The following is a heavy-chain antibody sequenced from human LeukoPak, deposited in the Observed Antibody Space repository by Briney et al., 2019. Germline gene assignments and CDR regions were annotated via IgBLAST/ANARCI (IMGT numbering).Heavy chain of an antibody. J-gene: IGHJ4*02. CDR2: ISAYNGNT. CDR3: ARDRGSEDSSGWYEFDY. Sequence: GASVKVSCKASGYTFTSYGISWVRQAPGQGLEWMGWISAYNGNTNYAQKLQGRVTMTTDTSTSTAYMELRSLRSDDTAVYYCARDRGSEDSSGWYEFDYWGQGTLVTVSS. V-gene: IGHV1-18*01. D-gene: IGHD6-19*01. CDR1: GYTFTSYG.